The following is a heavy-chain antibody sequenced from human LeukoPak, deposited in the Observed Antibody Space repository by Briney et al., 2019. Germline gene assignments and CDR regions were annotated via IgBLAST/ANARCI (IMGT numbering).Heavy chain of an antibody. J-gene: IGHJ4*02. D-gene: IGHD1-7*01. V-gene: IGHV4-34*01. CDR1: GGSFSGHY. Sequence: SETLSLTCAVYGGSFSGHYWTWIRQSPGKGLEWIGEINHSGSTNYNASLKGRVTISVDTSKNRFSLRLSSVTAADTAVYYCARAPATAGTIDYWGQGTLVTVSS. CDR3: ARAPATAGTIDY. CDR2: INHSGST.